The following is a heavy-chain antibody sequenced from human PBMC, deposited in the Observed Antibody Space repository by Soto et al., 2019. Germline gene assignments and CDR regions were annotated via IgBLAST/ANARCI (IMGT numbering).Heavy chain of an antibody. CDR2: IYYSGST. CDR1: CGSISSYY. J-gene: IGHJ4*02. V-gene: IGHV4-59*01. Sequence: SETLSLTCPVSCGSISSYYWSCIRQPPGKGLEWIGYIYYSGSTNYNPSLKSRVTISVDTSKNQFSLKLSSVTAADTAVYYCARMGAAYYYDSSGYFDYWGQGTLVT. CDR3: ARMGAAYYYDSSGYFDY. D-gene: IGHD3-22*01.